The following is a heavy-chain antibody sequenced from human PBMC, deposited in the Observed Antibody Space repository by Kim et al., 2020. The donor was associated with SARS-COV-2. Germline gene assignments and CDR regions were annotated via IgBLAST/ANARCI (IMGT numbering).Heavy chain of an antibody. CDR3: VRGGDYWGY. CDR2: INSDGSST. Sequence: GGSLRLSCAASGFTFSNYWMHWVRQAPGKGLVWVSRINSDGSSTSYAESVKGRFTISRDKAKSTLYLQMNSLRAEDTAVYYCVRGGDYWGYWGQGTPVIVSS. V-gene: IGHV3-74*01. D-gene: IGHD4-17*01. CDR1: GFTFSNYW. J-gene: IGHJ4*02.